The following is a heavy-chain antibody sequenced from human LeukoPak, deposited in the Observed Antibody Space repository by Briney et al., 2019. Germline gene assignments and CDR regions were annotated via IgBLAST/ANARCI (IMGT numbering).Heavy chain of an antibody. CDR1: GYTFTGYY. D-gene: IGHD3-10*01. Sequence: ASVKVSCKASGYTFTGYYMHWVRQAPGQGLEWMGWINPNSGGTNYAQKFQGRVTMTRDTSISTAYMELSRLRSDDTAVYYCARAQERITMVRGVMGAFDIWGQGTMVTVSS. J-gene: IGHJ3*02. CDR3: ARAQERITMVRGVMGAFDI. CDR2: INPNSGGT. V-gene: IGHV1-2*02.